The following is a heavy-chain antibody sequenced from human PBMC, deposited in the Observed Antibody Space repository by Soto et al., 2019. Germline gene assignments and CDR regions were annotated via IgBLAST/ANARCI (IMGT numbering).Heavy chain of an antibody. CDR3: ARDGGRHSGGIDY. CDR2: ILPLFGTA. Sequence: QVLLVQSGAEVKKPGSSVKVSCKASGGTFSSYSINWVRQAPGQGLEWMGEILPLFGTANYAQKFQGRVTITADESTSTAYMELSSLRSEDTAVYYCARDGGRHSGGIDYWGQGTLVTVSS. CDR1: GGTFSSYS. J-gene: IGHJ4*02. D-gene: IGHD1-26*01. V-gene: IGHV1-69*01.